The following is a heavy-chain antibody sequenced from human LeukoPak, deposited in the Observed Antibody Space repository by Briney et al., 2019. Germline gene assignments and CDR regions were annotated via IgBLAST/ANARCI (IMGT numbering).Heavy chain of an antibody. V-gene: IGHV4-61*02. CDR1: GGTISSDSYY. D-gene: IGHD6-13*01. CDR2: IYTSGST. Sequence: SETLSLTCTVSGGTISSDSYYWVWIRPPTGKELEGIGRIYTSGSTNYNPSLKSRVTISEDTSKNQFPLKLSSVTAADTAWYYCARVLGIAPGWFDPWGQGNLVTVSS. CDR3: ARVLGIAPGWFDP. J-gene: IGHJ5*02.